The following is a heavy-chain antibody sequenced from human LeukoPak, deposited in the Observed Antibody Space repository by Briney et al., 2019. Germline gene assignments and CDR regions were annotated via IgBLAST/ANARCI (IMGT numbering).Heavy chain of an antibody. Sequence: SETLSLTCAVYGGSFSGHYWSWIRQSPGKGLEWIGEINRSGSTTYNPSLKSRVTISLDTSKNQFSLRLSSVTAADTAVYYCASVYTAGSTDESWGQGTLVTVSS. D-gene: IGHD5-18*01. CDR2: INRSGST. CDR3: ASVYTAGSTDES. J-gene: IGHJ5*02. CDR1: GGSFSGHY. V-gene: IGHV4-34*01.